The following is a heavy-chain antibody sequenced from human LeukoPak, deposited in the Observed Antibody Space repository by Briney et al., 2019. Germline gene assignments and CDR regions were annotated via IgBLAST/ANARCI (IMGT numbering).Heavy chain of an antibody. CDR2: IYSGGST. Sequence: GRSLRLSCAASGFTVSSNYMSWVRQAPGKGLEWVSVIYSGGSTYYADSVKGRFTISRDNSKNTLYLQMNSLRAEDTAVYYCARGLIGDYCSSTSCPFDPWGQGTLVTVSS. J-gene: IGHJ5*02. V-gene: IGHV3-53*01. CDR1: GFTVSSNY. CDR3: ARGLIGDYCSSTSCPFDP. D-gene: IGHD2-2*01.